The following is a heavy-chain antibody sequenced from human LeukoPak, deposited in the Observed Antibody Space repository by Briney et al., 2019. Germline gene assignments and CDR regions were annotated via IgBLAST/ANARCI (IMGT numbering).Heavy chain of an antibody. Sequence: GGSLRLSCAASGFTFSSYAIHWVRQAPGKGLEWVAVISYDGSNKYYADSVKGRFTISRDNSKNTLYLQMNSLRAEDTAVYYCARDAEDIVVVPAAIYDYWGQGTLVTVSS. D-gene: IGHD2-2*01. V-gene: IGHV3-30-3*01. J-gene: IGHJ4*02. CDR3: ARDAEDIVVVPAAIYDY. CDR2: ISYDGSNK. CDR1: GFTFSSYA.